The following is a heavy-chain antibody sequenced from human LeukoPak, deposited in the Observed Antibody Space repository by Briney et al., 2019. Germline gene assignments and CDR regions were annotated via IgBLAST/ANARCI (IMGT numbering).Heavy chain of an antibody. CDR2: INYSGNT. CDR1: GDSISSSSYY. Sequence: SETLSLTCTVSGDSISSSSYYWGWIRQPPEKGLEGIGSINYSGNTYYNPSLKSRVTLSVDTSKNQFSVKLSSVTAADTAVYYCARARDGYNPYYFDYWGQGTLVTVSS. D-gene: IGHD5-24*01. J-gene: IGHJ4*02. V-gene: IGHV4-39*07. CDR3: ARARDGYNPYYFDY.